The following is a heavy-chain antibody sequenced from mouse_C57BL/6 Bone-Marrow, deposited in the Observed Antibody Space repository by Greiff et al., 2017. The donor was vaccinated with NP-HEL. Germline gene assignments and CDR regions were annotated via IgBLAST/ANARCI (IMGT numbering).Heavy chain of an antibody. D-gene: IGHD2-3*01. CDR3: ARKGGYFYFDY. CDR2: ICSGGST. V-gene: IGHV2-2*01. Sequence: VQLQESGPGLVQPSQSLSITCTVSGFSLTSYGVHWVRQSPGKGLEWLGVICSGGSTDYNAAFISRLSISKDNSKSQVFFKMNSLQADDTAIYYCARKGGYFYFDYWGQGTTLTVSS. CDR1: GFSLTSYG. J-gene: IGHJ2*01.